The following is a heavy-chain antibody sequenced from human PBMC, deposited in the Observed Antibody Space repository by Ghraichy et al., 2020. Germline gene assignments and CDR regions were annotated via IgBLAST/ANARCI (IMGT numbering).Heavy chain of an antibody. V-gene: IGHV3-30*04. D-gene: IGHD3-22*01. CDR3: ARDPLDYYDSRGYYYADDAFDI. CDR1: GFTFSSYA. J-gene: IGHJ3*02. CDR2: ISYDGSNK. Sequence: GGSRLSCAASGFTFSSYAMHWVRQAPGKGLEWVAVISYDGSNKYYADSVKGRFTISRDNSKNTLYLQMNSLRAEDTAVYYCARDPLDYYDSRGYYYADDAFDIWRQATIVSVSS.